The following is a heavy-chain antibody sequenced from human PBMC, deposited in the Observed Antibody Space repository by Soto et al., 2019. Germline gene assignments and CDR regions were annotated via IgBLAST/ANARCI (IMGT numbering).Heavy chain of an antibody. CDR3: SRFIMVGGWFDPNYYHGMDV. V-gene: IGHV1-18*01. CDR2: ISGYNGNT. Sequence: SVKVSCKTSGYTFMNYGINWVRQAPGQGLEWMGWISGYNGNTNYAQTVQGRVTMTTDTSTGTVYMELRSLKSDDTAIYYCSRFIMVGGWFDPNYYHGMDVWGQGTTVTVSS. CDR1: GYTFMNYG. J-gene: IGHJ6*02. D-gene: IGHD6-19*01.